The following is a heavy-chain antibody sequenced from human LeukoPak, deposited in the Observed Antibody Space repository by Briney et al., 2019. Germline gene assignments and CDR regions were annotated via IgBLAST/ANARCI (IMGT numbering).Heavy chain of an antibody. J-gene: IGHJ4*02. D-gene: IGHD3-3*01. CDR1: GGSISSSSYY. Sequence: HPSETLSLTCTVSGGSISSSSYYWGWIRQPPGKGLEWIGSIYYSGSTYYNPSLKSRVTISVDTSKNQFSLKLSSVTAADTAVYYCARQADDFWSPFDYWGQGTLVTVSS. V-gene: IGHV4-39*01. CDR2: IYYSGST. CDR3: ARQADDFWSPFDY.